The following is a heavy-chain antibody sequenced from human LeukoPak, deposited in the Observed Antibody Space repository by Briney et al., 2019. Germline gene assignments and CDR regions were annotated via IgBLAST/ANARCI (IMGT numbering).Heavy chain of an antibody. D-gene: IGHD5-24*01. CDR3: ARGITTILDAFDL. Sequence: PGGSLRLSCAASGFTFSNYNMNWVRQAPGTGLEWVSSISSSSSYIYYADSVKGRITISRDNAKNSLYLQMNSLRAEDTAVYHCARGITTILDAFDLWGQGTMVTVSS. CDR1: GFTFSNYN. CDR2: ISSSSSYI. V-gene: IGHV3-21*01. J-gene: IGHJ3*01.